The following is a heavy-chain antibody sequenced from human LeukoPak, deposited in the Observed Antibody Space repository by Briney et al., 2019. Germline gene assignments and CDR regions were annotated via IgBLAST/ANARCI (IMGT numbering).Heavy chain of an antibody. CDR2: IRYDGSNK. D-gene: IGHD2-21*02. Sequence: GGSLRLSSAASGFTFSSYGMHWVRQAPGKGLEWVAFIRYDGSNKYYADSVKGRFTISRDNSKNTLYLQMNSLRAEDTAVYYCANGLVVVTAAPHFDYWGRGTLVTVSS. CDR3: ANGLVVVTAAPHFDY. J-gene: IGHJ4*02. CDR1: GFTFSSYG. V-gene: IGHV3-30*02.